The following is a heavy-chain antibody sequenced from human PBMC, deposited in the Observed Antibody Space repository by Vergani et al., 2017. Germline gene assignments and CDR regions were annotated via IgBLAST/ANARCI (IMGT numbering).Heavy chain of an antibody. CDR1: GGSISSSSYY. V-gene: IGHV4-39*07. CDR3: ARVRGGSIAAAGPADY. D-gene: IGHD6-13*01. CDR2: IYYSGST. J-gene: IGHJ4*02. Sequence: QLQLPESGPGLVKPSETLSLTCTVSGGSISSSSYYWGWIRQPPGKGLEWIGSIYYSGSTNYNPSLKSRVTISVDTSKTQFSLKLSSVTAADTAVYYCARVRGGSIAAAGPADYWGQGTLVTVSS.